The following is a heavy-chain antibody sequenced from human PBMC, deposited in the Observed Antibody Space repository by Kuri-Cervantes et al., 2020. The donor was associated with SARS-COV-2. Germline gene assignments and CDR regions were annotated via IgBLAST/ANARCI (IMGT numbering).Heavy chain of an antibody. V-gene: IGHV3-23*01. CDR3: VKDYYGSGINWIFDS. D-gene: IGHD3-10*01. CDR2: ISGSGDNT. Sequence: GGSLRLSCAASGFSFSSYAMSWVRQAPGKGLEWVSAISGSGDNTYYADSVKGRFTISRDNSKNTLYLQMDSLRADDTAVYYCVKDYYGSGINWIFDSWGQGALVTVSS. J-gene: IGHJ4*02. CDR1: GFSFSSYA.